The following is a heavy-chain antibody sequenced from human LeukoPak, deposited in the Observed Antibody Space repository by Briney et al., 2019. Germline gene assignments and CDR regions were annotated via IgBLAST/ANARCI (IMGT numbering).Heavy chain of an antibody. CDR3: ARGRDLIAVAHISDY. D-gene: IGHD6-19*01. J-gene: IGHJ4*02. CDR2: MNPNSGNT. Sequence: RASVTVSCKASGYTFTSYDINWVRQATGQGLEWMGWMNPNSGNTGYAKKFQGRVTMTRNTSISTAYMELSSLRSEDTAVYYCARGRDLIAVAHISDYWGQGTLVTVSS. V-gene: IGHV1-8*01. CDR1: GYTFTSYD.